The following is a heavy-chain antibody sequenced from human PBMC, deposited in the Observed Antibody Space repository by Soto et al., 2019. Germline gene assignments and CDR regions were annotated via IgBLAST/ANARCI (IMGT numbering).Heavy chain of an antibody. V-gene: IGHV4-30-4*01. Sequence: QVQLRESGPGLVKPSQTLSLTCTVSDGSISSGAYYWRWIRQPPGKGLEWIGYIYFSGDTYYNPSLKGSLSISRDTSKTQVFLRLSSVTAADTAVYYCARRFVGGTYPNGFAPWGQGTLVTVSS. D-gene: IGHD6-19*01. CDR1: DGSISSGAYY. J-gene: IGHJ5*02. CDR3: ARRFVGGTYPNGFAP. CDR2: IYFSGDT.